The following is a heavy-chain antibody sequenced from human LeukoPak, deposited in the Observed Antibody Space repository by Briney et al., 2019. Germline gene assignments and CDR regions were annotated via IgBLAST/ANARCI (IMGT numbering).Heavy chain of an antibody. CDR2: IYYSGST. D-gene: IGHD3-22*01. CDR3: ARDSKRYYDSSGYFYYYGMDV. Sequence: SETLSLTCTVSGGSISSGGYYWSWIRQHPGKGLEWIGYIYYSGSTYYNPSLKSRVTISVDTSKNQFSLKLSSVTAAATAVYYCARDSKRYYDSSGYFYYYGMDVWGQGTTVTVSS. CDR1: GGSISSGGYY. V-gene: IGHV4-31*03. J-gene: IGHJ6*02.